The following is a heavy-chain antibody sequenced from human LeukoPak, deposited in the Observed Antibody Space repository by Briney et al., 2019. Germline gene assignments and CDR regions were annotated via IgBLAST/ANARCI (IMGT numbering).Heavy chain of an antibody. CDR2: IYSDGNT. V-gene: IGHV3-53*01. J-gene: IGHJ4*02. CDR1: GFPVSSNY. D-gene: IGHD4-17*01. CDR3: ASQTTVKYFFDY. Sequence: QPGGSLRLSCAASGFPVSSNYMSWVRQAPGKGLEWVSVIYSDGNTYYADSVKGRFTISRDNSKNTLYLQLNSLRGEDTAVYYCASQTTVKYFFDYWGQGTLVTVSS.